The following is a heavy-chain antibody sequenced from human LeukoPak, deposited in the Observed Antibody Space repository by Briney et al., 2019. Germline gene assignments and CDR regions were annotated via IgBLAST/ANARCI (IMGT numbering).Heavy chain of an antibody. Sequence: GGSLRLSCAASGFTFDDYAMHWVRQAPGKGLEWVSGISWNSGSIGYADSVKGRFTVSRDNAKNSLYLQMNSLRAEDTAVYYCARDSPNYYYFCMDVWGKGTTVTVSS. J-gene: IGHJ6*03. CDR1: GFTFDDYA. CDR2: ISWNSGSI. V-gene: IGHV3-9*01. CDR3: ARDSPNYYYFCMDV.